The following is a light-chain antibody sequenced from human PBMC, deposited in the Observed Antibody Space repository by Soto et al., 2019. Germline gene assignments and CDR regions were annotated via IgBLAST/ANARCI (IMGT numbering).Light chain of an antibody. CDR1: SSDIGGYNY. CDR3: CSYAGPSHV. Sequence: QSALTQPPSVSGSPGQSVTISCTGTSSDIGGYNYVSWYQQLPGKAPKLMIYDVSKRPSGVPDRFSGSNSGNTASLTISGLQAEDEADYYCCSYAGPSHVFGTGTKLTVL. CDR2: DVS. V-gene: IGLV2-11*01. J-gene: IGLJ1*01.